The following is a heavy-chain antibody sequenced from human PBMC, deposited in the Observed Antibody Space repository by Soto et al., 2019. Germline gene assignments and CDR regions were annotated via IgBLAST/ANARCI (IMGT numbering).Heavy chain of an antibody. CDR1: GYTFTSYA. D-gene: IGHD3-3*01. J-gene: IGHJ4*02. CDR2: INAGNGNT. Sequence: ASVKVSCKASGYTFTSYAMHWVRQAPGQRLEWMGWINAGNGNTKYSQKFQGRVTITRDTSASTAYMELSSLRSEDTAVYYCAREVRPGVPFLEWLHGFLYWGQGTLVTVSS. V-gene: IGHV1-3*01. CDR3: AREVRPGVPFLEWLHGFLY.